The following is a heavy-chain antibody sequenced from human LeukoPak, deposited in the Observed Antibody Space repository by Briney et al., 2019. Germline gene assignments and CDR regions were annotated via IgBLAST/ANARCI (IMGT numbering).Heavy chain of an antibody. CDR1: GGSISSGDYY. V-gene: IGHV4-30-4*08. CDR3: ARGAPRYYDFWMDV. Sequence: SETLSLTCTVSGGSISSGDYYWSWIRQPPGKGLEWIGYIYHTVTTYYNPSLKSRVTTSLDTSKNQFSLKLSSVTAADTAVYYCARGAPRYYDFWMDVWGKGTTVTVSS. J-gene: IGHJ6*04. D-gene: IGHD3-3*01. CDR2: IYHTVTT.